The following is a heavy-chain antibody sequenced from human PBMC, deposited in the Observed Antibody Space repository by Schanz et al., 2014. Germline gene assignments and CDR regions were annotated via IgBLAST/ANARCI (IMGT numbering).Heavy chain of an antibody. D-gene: IGHD3-9*01. V-gene: IGHV1-46*01. CDR2: INPSGGST. CDR1: GYTFTSYY. CDR3: AKVDRTRYYAMDV. J-gene: IGHJ6*02. Sequence: QGQLVQSGAEVKKPGASVKVSCKASGYTFTSYYIHWFRQAPGQGLEWMGIINPSGGSTSYAQKFQGRVTMTRDTSTSTVYMELSSLRSEDTAVYYCAKVDRTRYYAMDVWGQGTTXTVSS.